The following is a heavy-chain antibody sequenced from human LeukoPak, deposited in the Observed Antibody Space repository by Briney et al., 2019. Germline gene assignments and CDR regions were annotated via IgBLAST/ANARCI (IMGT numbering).Heavy chain of an antibody. Sequence: GGSLRLSCAASGFTVSSNFMSWVRQAQGKGLEWVSVIYDDGNKYYADSVKGRFTIFRDNSKNTVYLQMNSLRAEDTAVYYCARSGSGWFDYWGQGTLVTVSS. CDR1: GFTVSSNF. D-gene: IGHD6-19*01. J-gene: IGHJ4*02. V-gene: IGHV3-53*01. CDR3: ARSGSGWFDY. CDR2: IYDDGNK.